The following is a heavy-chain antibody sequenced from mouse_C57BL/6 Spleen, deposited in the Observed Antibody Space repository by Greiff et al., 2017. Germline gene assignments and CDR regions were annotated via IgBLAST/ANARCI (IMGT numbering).Heavy chain of an antibody. CDR2: IHPNSGST. D-gene: IGHD2-5*01. CDR1: GYTFTSYW. CDR3: ARAYSNYCGFAY. J-gene: IGHJ3*01. V-gene: IGHV1-64*01. Sequence: VQLQQPGAELVKPGASVKLSCKASGYTFTSYWMHWVKQRPGQGLEWIGMIHPNSGSTNYNEKFKSKATLTVDKSSSTAYMQLSSLTSEDSAVYGCARAYSNYCGFAYWGQGALVTVAA.